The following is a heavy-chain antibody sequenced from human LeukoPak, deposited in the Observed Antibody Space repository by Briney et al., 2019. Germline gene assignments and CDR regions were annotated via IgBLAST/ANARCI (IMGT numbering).Heavy chain of an antibody. CDR2: FYSGGTT. CDR3: ARTSAVMKPFDY. Sequence: GGSLRLSCAASGFTFSSNYMSWVRQAPGKGLEWVAVFYSGGTTYYSDSVKGRFIISRDSSKNTLYLQMNNMRAEGTAMYFCARTSAVMKPFDYWGQGTLVTVSS. D-gene: IGHD2-21*01. J-gene: IGHJ4*02. V-gene: IGHV3-53*01. CDR1: GFTFSSNY.